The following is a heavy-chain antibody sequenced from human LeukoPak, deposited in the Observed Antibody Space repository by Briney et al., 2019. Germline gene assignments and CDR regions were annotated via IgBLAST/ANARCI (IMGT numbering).Heavy chain of an antibody. CDR2: FDPEDGET. CDR3: ATAALRYFDWLR. Sequence: ASVKVSCKVSGYTLTELSMHWVRQAPGKGLEWMGGFDPEDGETIYAQKFQGRVTMTEDTSTDTAYMEPSSLRSEDTAVYYCATAALRYFDWLRWGQGTLVTVSS. D-gene: IGHD3-9*01. V-gene: IGHV1-24*01. J-gene: IGHJ4*02. CDR1: GYTLTELS.